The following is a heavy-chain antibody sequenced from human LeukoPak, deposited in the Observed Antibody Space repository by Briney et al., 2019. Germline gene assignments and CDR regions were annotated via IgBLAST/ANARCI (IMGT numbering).Heavy chain of an antibody. Sequence: SETLSLTCTVSGDSISSSNSYWGWIRQPPGKGLEWIGSMWFGAPTSYDPSLKSRVTISIDPSKNQFSLKLSSVTAADTALYYCARGRRGSYFQDFWGQGTLVTVSS. V-gene: IGHV4-39*07. CDR1: GDSISSSNSY. J-gene: IGHJ4*02. D-gene: IGHD1-26*01. CDR2: MWFGAPT. CDR3: ARGRRGSYFQDF.